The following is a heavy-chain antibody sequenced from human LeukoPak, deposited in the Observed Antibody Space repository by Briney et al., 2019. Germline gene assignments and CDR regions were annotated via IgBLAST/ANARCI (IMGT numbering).Heavy chain of an antibody. Sequence: GGSLRLSCAASGFTFSSYAMHWVRQAPGKGLEWVAVISYDGSNKYYADSVKGRFTISRDNSKNTLYLQMNSLRAEDTAVYYCARDLAITGTGAFDIWGQGTMVTVSS. V-gene: IGHV3-30*04. CDR3: ARDLAITGTGAFDI. D-gene: IGHD1-20*01. J-gene: IGHJ3*02. CDR2: ISYDGSNK. CDR1: GFTFSSYA.